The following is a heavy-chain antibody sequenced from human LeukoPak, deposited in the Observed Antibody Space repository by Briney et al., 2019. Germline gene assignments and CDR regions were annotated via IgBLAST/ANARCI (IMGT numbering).Heavy chain of an antibody. J-gene: IGHJ4*02. CDR2: IYYSGST. Sequence: SETLSLTCAVSGGSTSSYYWGWIRQPPGKGLEWIGSIYYSGSTYYNPSLKSRVTISVDTSKNQFSLKLSSVTAADTAVYYCARHPSTVSVFDYWGQGTLVTVSS. D-gene: IGHD4-4*01. V-gene: IGHV4-39*01. CDR1: GGSTSSYY. CDR3: ARHPSTVSVFDY.